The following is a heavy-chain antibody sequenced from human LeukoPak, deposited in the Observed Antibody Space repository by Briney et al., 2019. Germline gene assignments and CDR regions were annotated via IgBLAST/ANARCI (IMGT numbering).Heavy chain of an antibody. D-gene: IGHD3-10*01. CDR2: INWNGGST. CDR1: GFTFDDYG. J-gene: IGHJ4*02. V-gene: IGHV3-20*04. CDR3: ARERSRSNYGSGSYPPAYDY. Sequence: GGSVRLSCAASGFTFDDYGMGWVRQAPGKGLEWVSGINWNGGSTGYADSVKGRFTISRDNAKNSLYLQMNSLRAEDTALYYCARERSRSNYGSGSYPPAYDYWGQGTLVTVSS.